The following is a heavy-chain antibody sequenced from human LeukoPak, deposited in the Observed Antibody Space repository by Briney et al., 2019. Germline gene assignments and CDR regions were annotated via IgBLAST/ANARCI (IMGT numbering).Heavy chain of an antibody. J-gene: IGHJ6*02. CDR2: IKDDGSEK. D-gene: IGHD3-3*01. CDR3: ARRGITISGVLVYHYSGLDV. Sequence: PGGSLRLSCAGSGFTFSSHWMNWVRQAPGKGLEWVASIKDDGSEKHFLDSVNGRFAISRDNAKNSLYLQMSSLRAGDTAVYYCARRGITISGVLVYHYSGLDVWGQGTTVTVSS. CDR1: GFTFSSHW. V-gene: IGHV3-7*02.